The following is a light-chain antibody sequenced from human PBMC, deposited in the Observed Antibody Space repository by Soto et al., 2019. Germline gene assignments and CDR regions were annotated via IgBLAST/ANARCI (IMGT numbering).Light chain of an antibody. CDR3: QSYDSSMSGHVV. Sequence: QSVLTQPPSVSGAPGQTVTISCTGSSSNIGAGYDVPWYQQLPGTAPTLLIYGDSNRPSGVPYRFSGSKSGTSASLAITGVQAEDEADDYCQSYDSSMSGHVVFGGGTQLTVL. CDR2: GDS. CDR1: SSNIGAGYD. J-gene: IGLJ2*01. V-gene: IGLV1-40*01.